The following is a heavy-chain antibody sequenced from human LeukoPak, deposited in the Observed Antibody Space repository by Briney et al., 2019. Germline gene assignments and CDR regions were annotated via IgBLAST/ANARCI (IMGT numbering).Heavy chain of an antibody. CDR3: ARDYGDIPPDWYYDL. D-gene: IGHD4-17*01. J-gene: IGHJ2*01. CDR1: GGSISSSY. CDR2: IYYTGST. V-gene: IGHV4-59*01. Sequence: SETLSLTCTVSGGSISSSYWSWIRQPPGKGLEWIGYIYYTGSTTCNPSLKSRVTISVDTSKNQFSLKLRSVTAADTAVYYCARDYGDIPPDWYYDLWGRGTLVTVSS.